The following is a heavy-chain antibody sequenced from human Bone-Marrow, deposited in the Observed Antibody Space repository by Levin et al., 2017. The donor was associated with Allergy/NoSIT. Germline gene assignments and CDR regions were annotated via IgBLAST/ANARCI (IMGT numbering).Heavy chain of an antibody. V-gene: IGHV3-21*01. J-gene: IGHJ4*02. CDR2: ISSSSYYI. CDR3: ARPITATGKYFAY. CDR1: GFTLSGYS. D-gene: IGHD6-13*01. Sequence: GESLKISCAASGFTLSGYSMNWVRQAPGKGLEWVSSISSSSYYIYYADSLKGRFTVSRDNAKNSLFLQMDSLRAEDTAVYYCARPITATGKYFAYWGQGALVTVSS.